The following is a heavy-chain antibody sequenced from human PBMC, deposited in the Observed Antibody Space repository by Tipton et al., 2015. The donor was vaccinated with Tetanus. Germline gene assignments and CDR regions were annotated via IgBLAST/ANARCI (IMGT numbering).Heavy chain of an antibody. CDR3: GRHGGSYSAYWCFDL. CDR1: GGSVSSSGCF. Sequence: TLSLTCTVSGGSVSSSGCFWGWIRQSPGKGLEWIGSINSGGTTYHNPSLKGRLTISVDTSKNQFSLRLTSVTATDTAVYYCGRHGGSYSAYWCFDLWGRGSLVAVSS. J-gene: IGHJ2*01. CDR2: INSGGTT. V-gene: IGHV4-39*01. D-gene: IGHD1-26*01.